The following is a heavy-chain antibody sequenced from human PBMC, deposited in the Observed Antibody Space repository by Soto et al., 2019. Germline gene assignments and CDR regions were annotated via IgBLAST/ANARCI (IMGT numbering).Heavy chain of an antibody. V-gene: IGHV3-73*01. CDR2: IRSKPNTDAT. Sequence: GGSLRLSCAASGFTFSDSAMHWVRQASGKGLEWVGRIRSKPNTDATAYAASVKGRFTISRDDSKNTAYPQMNSLKTEDTAVYYCTRHVDCSGGSCYSGYYYYMDVWGKGTTVTVS. D-gene: IGHD2-15*01. J-gene: IGHJ6*03. CDR1: GFTFSDSA. CDR3: TRHVDCSGGSCYSGYYYYMDV.